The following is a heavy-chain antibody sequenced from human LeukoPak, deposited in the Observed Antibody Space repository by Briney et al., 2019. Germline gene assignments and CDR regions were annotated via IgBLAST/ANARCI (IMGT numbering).Heavy chain of an antibody. CDR1: GFTFSSYG. Sequence: TGRSLRLPCAASGFTFSSYGMHWVRQAPGEGLEWVAVIWYDGSNKYYADSVKGRFTISRDNSKNTLYLQMNSLRAEDTAVCYCARDQARYYFDYWGQGTLVTVSS. CDR3: ARDQARYYFDY. CDR2: IWYDGSNK. V-gene: IGHV3-33*01. J-gene: IGHJ4*02.